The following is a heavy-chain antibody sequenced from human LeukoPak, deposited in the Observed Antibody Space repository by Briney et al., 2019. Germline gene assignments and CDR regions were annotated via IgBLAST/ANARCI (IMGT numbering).Heavy chain of an antibody. D-gene: IGHD7-27*01. CDR3: ARDHKDWGVFDC. Sequence: GGSLRLSCAASGFTVNNNFMTWVRQAPGKGLEWVSVIYNGGDTYYADSVKGRFTISRDNAKNSLYLQMVSLRPEDTAVYYCARDHKDWGVFDCWGQGTLVTVSS. CDR1: GFTVNNNF. J-gene: IGHJ4*02. CDR2: IYNGGDT. V-gene: IGHV3-66*01.